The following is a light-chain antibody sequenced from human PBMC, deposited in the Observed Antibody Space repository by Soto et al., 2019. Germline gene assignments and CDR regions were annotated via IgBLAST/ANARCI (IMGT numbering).Light chain of an antibody. CDR1: SSNIGSNT. CDR3: AAWDDSLNAL. Sequence: QSVLTQPPSASGTPGQRVTISCFGSSSNIGSNTVNWYQQLPGTAPKLLIYSNNQRPSGVPDRFSGSKSGTSASLAISGLQSEDEADYYCAAWDDSLNALFGTGTKVTVL. J-gene: IGLJ1*01. CDR2: SNN. V-gene: IGLV1-44*01.